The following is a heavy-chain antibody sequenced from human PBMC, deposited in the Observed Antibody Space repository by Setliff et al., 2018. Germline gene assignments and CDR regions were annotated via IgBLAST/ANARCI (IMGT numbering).Heavy chain of an antibody. CDR2: IYTTWST. V-gene: IGHV4-61*09. J-gene: IGHJ6*03. CDR3: ARMSGFQYMDV. D-gene: IGHD3-3*01. CDR1: GGSVGSDFSY. Sequence: SETLSLTCTVSGGSVGSDFSYWTWIRQPAGKGPEWIGQIYTTWSTNYNPSLRSRVTMSVDTSKNQFSLKLSSVTAADTAVYYCARMSGFQYMDVWGKGTTVTVSS.